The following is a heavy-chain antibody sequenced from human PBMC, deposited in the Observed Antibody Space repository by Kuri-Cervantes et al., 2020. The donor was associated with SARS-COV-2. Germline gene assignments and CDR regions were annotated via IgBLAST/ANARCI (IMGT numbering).Heavy chain of an antibody. V-gene: IGHV3-23*01. CDR1: GFTFSSYG. Sequence: GGSLRLSCAASGFTFSSYGMHWVRQAPGKGLEWVSAISGSGGSTYYADSVKGRFTISRDNSKNTLYLQMNSLRAEDTAVYYCAKDTDYTHDYWGQGTLVTVSS. J-gene: IGHJ4*02. CDR2: ISGSGGST. D-gene: IGHD4-11*01. CDR3: AKDTDYTHDY.